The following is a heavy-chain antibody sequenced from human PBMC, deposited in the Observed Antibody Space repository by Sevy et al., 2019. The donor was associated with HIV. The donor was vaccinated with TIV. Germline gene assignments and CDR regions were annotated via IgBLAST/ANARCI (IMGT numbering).Heavy chain of an antibody. CDR3: ASTLTVAGIATGAFDI. CDR2: IYPGDSDT. V-gene: IGHV5-51*01. Sequence: GESLKISCKGSGYSFTSYWIGWVRQMPRKGLEWMGIIYPGDSDTRYSPSFQGQVTISADKSISTAYLQWSSLKASDTAMYYCASTLTVAGIATGAFDIWGQGTMVTVSS. CDR1: GYSFTSYW. J-gene: IGHJ3*02. D-gene: IGHD6-25*01.